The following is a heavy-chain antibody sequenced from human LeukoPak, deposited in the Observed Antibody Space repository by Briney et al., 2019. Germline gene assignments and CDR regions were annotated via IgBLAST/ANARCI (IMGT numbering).Heavy chain of an antibody. CDR2: IYYSGST. CDR3: ARVPLAAADYYFDY. J-gene: IGHJ4*02. Sequence: SETLSLTCTVSGGSISSYYWSWIRQPPGKGLEWIGYIYYSGSTYYNPSLKSRVTISVDTSKNQFSLKLSSVTAADTAVYYCARVPLAAADYYFDYWGQGTLVTVSS. D-gene: IGHD6-13*01. V-gene: IGHV4-59*12. CDR1: GGSISSYY.